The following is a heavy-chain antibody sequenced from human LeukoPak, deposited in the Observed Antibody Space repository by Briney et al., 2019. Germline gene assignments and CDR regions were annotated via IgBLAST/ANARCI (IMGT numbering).Heavy chain of an antibody. V-gene: IGHV3-48*01. J-gene: IGHJ6*03. CDR2: ISSSSSTI. Sequence: PGGSLRLSCAASGFTFSSYSMNWVRQAPGKGLEWVSYISSSSSTIYYADSVKGRSTISRDNAKNSLYLQMNSLRAEDTAVYYCARVAGQQLVRGHMDVWGKGTTVTVSS. D-gene: IGHD6-13*01. CDR1: GFTFSSYS. CDR3: ARVAGQQLVRGHMDV.